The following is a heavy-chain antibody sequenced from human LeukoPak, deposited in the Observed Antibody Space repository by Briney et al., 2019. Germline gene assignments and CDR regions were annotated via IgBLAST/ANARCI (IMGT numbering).Heavy chain of an antibody. Sequence: GGSLRLSCAASGFTFDDYAMHWVRQAPGKGLEWVSGISWNSGSIGYADSVKGRFTISRDNSNNTVHLQMNSLRPDDSALYYCAREDNPLWFDPWGQGTLVTVSS. J-gene: IGHJ5*02. CDR3: AREDNPLWFDP. D-gene: IGHD1-1*01. CDR1: GFTFDDYA. CDR2: ISWNSGSI. V-gene: IGHV3-9*01.